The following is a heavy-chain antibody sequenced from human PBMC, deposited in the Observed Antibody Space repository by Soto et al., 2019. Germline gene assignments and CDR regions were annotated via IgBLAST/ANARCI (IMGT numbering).Heavy chain of an antibody. Sequence: QVQVVQSRTEVKKPGASVKVSCNTSGYTFTDYDINWVRQTTGQGLEWMGWMSPDSGNAGYAQQFQGRVTMTRNTSTSTAYMELRSLRSEDTAMYYCEVTTGYWGQGTMVTVYS. J-gene: IGHJ4*02. CDR2: MSPDSGNA. CDR3: EVTTGY. CDR1: GYTFTDYD. V-gene: IGHV1-8*01. D-gene: IGHD2-21*02.